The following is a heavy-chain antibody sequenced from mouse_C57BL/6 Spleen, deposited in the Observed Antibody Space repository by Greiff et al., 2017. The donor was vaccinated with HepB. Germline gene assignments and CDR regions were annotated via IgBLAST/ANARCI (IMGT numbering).Heavy chain of an antibody. Sequence: QVQLQQPGAELVKPGASVKMSCKASGYTFTSYWITWVKQRPGQGLEWIGDIYPGSGSTNYNEKFKSKATLTVDTASSTAYMQLSSLTSEDSAVYYCARYYYDYTGYFDVWGTGTTVTVSS. CDR2: IYPGSGST. CDR1: GYTFTSYW. J-gene: IGHJ1*03. D-gene: IGHD2-4*01. CDR3: ARYYYDYTGYFDV. V-gene: IGHV1-55*01.